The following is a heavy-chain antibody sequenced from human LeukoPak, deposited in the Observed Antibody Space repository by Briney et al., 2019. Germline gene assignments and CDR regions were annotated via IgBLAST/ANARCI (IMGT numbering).Heavy chain of an antibody. CDR3: ARDPGYCSSISCYVVAFDI. D-gene: IGHD2-2*01. CDR1: GGSISSGGYY. V-gene: IGHV4-31*03. CDR2: IYYSGST. J-gene: IGHJ3*02. Sequence: SQTLSLTCTVSGGSISSGGYYWSWIRQHPGKGLEWIGYIYYSGSTYYNPSLKSRVTISVDTSKNQFSLKLSSVTAVDTAVYYCARDPGYCSSISCYVVAFDIWGQGTMVTVSS.